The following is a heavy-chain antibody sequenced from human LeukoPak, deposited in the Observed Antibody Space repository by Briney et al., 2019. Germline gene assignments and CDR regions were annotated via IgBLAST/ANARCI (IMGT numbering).Heavy chain of an antibody. D-gene: IGHD5-18*01. J-gene: IGHJ3*02. CDR2: IYPGDSDT. CDR3: ARRRDERGYKDIFDI. Sequence: LGESLKISCKGSGCSFTTYWIGWVRQMPGKSLEWMGIIYPGDSDTRYSPSFQGQVTISADKSISTAYLQWSSLKASDTAMYYCARRRDERGYKDIFDIWGQGTMVTVSS. CDR1: GCSFTTYW. V-gene: IGHV5-51*01.